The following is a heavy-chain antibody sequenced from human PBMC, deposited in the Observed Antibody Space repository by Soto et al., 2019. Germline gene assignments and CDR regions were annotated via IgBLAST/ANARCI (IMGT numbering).Heavy chain of an antibody. CDR2: ISGSGGIT. Sequence: EVQLLESGGGLVQPGGSLRLSCAASGFTFSSYAMSWVRQAPGKGLEWVSAISGSGGITYYADSVKGRFTISRDNSTNTLYLTMISMRAEDTAVYSCDQGAYSSSSLFDYWGQGTLVTVSS. CDR3: DQGAYSSSSLFDY. V-gene: IGHV3-23*01. J-gene: IGHJ4*02. D-gene: IGHD6-6*01. CDR1: GFTFSSYA.